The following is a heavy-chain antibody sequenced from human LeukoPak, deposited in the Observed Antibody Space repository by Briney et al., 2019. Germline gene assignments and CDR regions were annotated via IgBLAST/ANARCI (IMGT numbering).Heavy chain of an antibody. CDR1: GYTFTSYG. CDR2: ISAYNGNT. V-gene: IGHV1-18*01. Sequence: ASVKVSCKASGYTFTSYGISWVRQAPGQGLEWMGWISAYNGNTNYAQKLQGRVTMTRDMSTSTVYMELSSLRSEDTAVYYCARGRYYDTSYYFDYWGQGTLVSVSS. J-gene: IGHJ4*02. CDR3: ARGRYYDTSYYFDY. D-gene: IGHD3-22*01.